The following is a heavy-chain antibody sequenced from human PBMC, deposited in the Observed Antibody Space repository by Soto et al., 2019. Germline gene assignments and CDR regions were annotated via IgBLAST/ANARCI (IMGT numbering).Heavy chain of an antibody. CDR3: ARHASDLYGDRTYYYYYMDV. CDR1: GGSISSSSYY. D-gene: IGHD4-17*01. V-gene: IGHV4-39*01. J-gene: IGHJ6*03. CDR2: IYYSGST. Sequence: SETLSLTCTVSGGSISSSSYYWGWIRQPPGKGLEWIGSIYYSGSTYYNPSLKSRVTISVDTSKNQFSLKLSSVTAADTAVYYCARHASDLYGDRTYYYYYMDVWGKGTTVTVSS.